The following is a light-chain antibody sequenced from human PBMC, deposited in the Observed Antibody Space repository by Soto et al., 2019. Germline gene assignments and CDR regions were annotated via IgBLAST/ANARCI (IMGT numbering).Light chain of an antibody. CDR2: EVS. V-gene: IGLV2-14*01. J-gene: IGLJ1*01. CDR3: SSYTSSSTLVYV. CDR1: SSDVGGYNY. Sequence: QSALTQPASVSGSPGQSITISSTGTSSDVGGYNYVSWYQQHPGKAPKLMIYEVSNRPSGVSNRFSGSKSDNTASLTISGLQAEDEADYYCSSYTSSSTLVYVFGTGTKLTVL.